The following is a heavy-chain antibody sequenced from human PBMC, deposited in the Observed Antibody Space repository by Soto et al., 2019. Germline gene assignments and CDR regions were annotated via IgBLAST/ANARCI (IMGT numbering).Heavy chain of an antibody. D-gene: IGHD2-8*02. CDR2: SNHSGST. Sequence: QVQLQQWGAGLLKPSETLSLTCAVYGGSFSGYYWTWIRQPPGTGLEWIGESNHSGSTSYNPSLKSRVTLSVDTSKNQFALKLTSVTAADTAVYYCARDKITGLCDYWGQGTLVTVSS. CDR1: GGSFSGYY. J-gene: IGHJ4*02. CDR3: ARDKITGLCDY. V-gene: IGHV4-34*01.